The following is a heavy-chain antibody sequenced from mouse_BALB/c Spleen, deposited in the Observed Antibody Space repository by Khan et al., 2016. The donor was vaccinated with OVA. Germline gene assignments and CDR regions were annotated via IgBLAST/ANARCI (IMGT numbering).Heavy chain of an antibody. J-gene: IGHJ3*01. CDR3: TRFVYLFAY. CDR1: GYTFTSYW. V-gene: IGHV1-5*01. Sequence: VHVKQSGTVLARPGTSVKMSCKASGYTFTSYWMHWVKQRPGQGLEWIGAIYPGNSDTSYNQKFKGKAKLTVDKSTSTAYKEISSLTTEDTAVYYSTRFVYLFAYGGQGTLVTVSA. CDR2: IYPGNSDT.